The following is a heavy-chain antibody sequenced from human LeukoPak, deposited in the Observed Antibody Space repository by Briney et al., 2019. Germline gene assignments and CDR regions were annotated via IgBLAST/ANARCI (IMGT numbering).Heavy chain of an antibody. CDR3: ARGGPGYYLDY. J-gene: IGHJ4*02. CDR2: IGTAGDT. Sequence: GGSLRLSCAASGFTFSSHDMHWVRQATGKGLEWVSTIGTAGDTYYPGSVKGRFTISRENAKNSLYLQMNILKAGDTAVYYCARGGPGYYLDYWGQGTLVTVS. V-gene: IGHV3-13*01. CDR1: GFTFSSHD.